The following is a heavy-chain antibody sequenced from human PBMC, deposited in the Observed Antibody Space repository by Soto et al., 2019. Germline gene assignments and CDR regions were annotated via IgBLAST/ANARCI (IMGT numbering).Heavy chain of an antibody. Sequence: GGSLRLSCAASGFTVSSNYMSWVRQAPGKGLEWVSVIYSGGSTYYADSVKGRFTISRDNSKNTLYLQMNSLRAEDTAVYYCAREAVTTSYYGMDVWGQGTTVTVSS. CDR1: GFTVSSNY. J-gene: IGHJ6*02. CDR2: IYSGGST. CDR3: AREAVTTSYYGMDV. V-gene: IGHV3-53*01. D-gene: IGHD4-17*01.